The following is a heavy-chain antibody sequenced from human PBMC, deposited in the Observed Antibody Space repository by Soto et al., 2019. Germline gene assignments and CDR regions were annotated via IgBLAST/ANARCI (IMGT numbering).Heavy chain of an antibody. CDR3: ARPSYGDYVTAFDI. D-gene: IGHD4-17*01. CDR1: GFTFSSYA. V-gene: IGHV3-30-3*01. CDR2: ISYDGSNK. Sequence: QVQLVESGGGVVQPGRSLRLSYAASGFTFSSYAMHWVRQAPGKGLEWVAVISYDGSNKYYADSVKGRFTISRDNSKNTLYLQMNSLRAEDTAVYYCARPSYGDYVTAFDIWGQGTMVTVSS. J-gene: IGHJ3*02.